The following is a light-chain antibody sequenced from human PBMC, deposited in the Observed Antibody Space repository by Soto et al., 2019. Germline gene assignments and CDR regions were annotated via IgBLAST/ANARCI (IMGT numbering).Light chain of an antibody. CDR2: LDD. J-gene: IGLJ2*01. V-gene: IGLV3-1*01. CDR3: QAWDRHTVV. CDR1: KLGAQY. Sequence: SYELTQPPSVSVSPGQTATITCSGDKLGAQYVCWYQQKLGQSPVLVIYLDDNRPSGIPERFSGSNSGNTATLTISETQAMDEAEYYCQAWDRHTVVFGGGTKVTVL.